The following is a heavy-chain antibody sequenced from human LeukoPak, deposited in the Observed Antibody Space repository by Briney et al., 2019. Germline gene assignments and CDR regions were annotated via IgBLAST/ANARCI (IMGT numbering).Heavy chain of an antibody. CDR2: ISSSSSYI. CDR3: ARVLGSYTYYFDY. V-gene: IGHV3-21*01. CDR1: GFTFSSYS. J-gene: IGHJ4*02. Sequence: GGPLRLSCAASGFTFSSYSMNWVRQAPGKGLEWVSSISSSSSYIYYADSVKGRFTISRDNAKNSLYLQMNSLRAEDTAVYYCARVLGSYTYYFDYWGQGTLVTVSS. D-gene: IGHD1-26*01.